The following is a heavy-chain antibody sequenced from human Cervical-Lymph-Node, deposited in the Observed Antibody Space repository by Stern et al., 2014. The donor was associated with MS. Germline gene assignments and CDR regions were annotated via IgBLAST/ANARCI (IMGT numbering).Heavy chain of an antibody. J-gene: IGHJ6*02. CDR1: GDTFINFG. V-gene: IGHV1-69*01. D-gene: IGHD1-1*01. CDR3: ARDNDDNGMDI. CDR2: IIPLFGTT. Sequence: VQLVQSGAEVKKPGSSVKVSCTASGDTFINFGISWVRQDPGQVLEWMGGIIPLFGTTEYVERFQGRVTITADESATTVYMELSSLRSEDTAVYYCARDNDDNGMDIWGQGTTVTVSS.